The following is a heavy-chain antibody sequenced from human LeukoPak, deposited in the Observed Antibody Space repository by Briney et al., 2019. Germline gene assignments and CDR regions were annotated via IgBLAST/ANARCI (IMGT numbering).Heavy chain of an antibody. CDR2: IYSGGTT. Sequence: GRSLRLSCAASGFSFSSYGMHWVRQAPGKGLEWVSVIYSGGTTDYADSVKGRFTISRDDSKNTVNLQMNSLRAEDTAVYYCARDRYCSGGSCYRGFDWSDAFDIWGQGTMVTVSS. J-gene: IGHJ3*02. D-gene: IGHD2-15*01. V-gene: IGHV3-53*01. CDR1: GFSFSSYG. CDR3: ARDRYCSGGSCYRGFDWSDAFDI.